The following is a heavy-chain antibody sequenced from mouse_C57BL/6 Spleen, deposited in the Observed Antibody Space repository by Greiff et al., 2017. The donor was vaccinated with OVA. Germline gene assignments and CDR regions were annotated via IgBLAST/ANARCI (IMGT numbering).Heavy chain of an antibody. V-gene: IGHV1-81*01. Sequence: LVESGAELARPGASVKLSCKASGYTFTSYGISWVKQRTGQGLEWIGEIYPRSGNTYYNEKFKGKATLTADKSSSTAYMELRSLTSEDSAVYFCARDDYDDGFAYWGQGTLVTVSA. J-gene: IGHJ3*01. CDR1: GYTFTSYG. D-gene: IGHD2-4*01. CDR3: ARDDYDDGFAY. CDR2: IYPRSGNT.